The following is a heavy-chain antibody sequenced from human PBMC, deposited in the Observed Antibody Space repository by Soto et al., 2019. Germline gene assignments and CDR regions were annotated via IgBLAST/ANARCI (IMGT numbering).Heavy chain of an antibody. V-gene: IGHV2-5*02. Sequence: QITLKESGPTLVKPTQTLTLTCTFSGFSLSTNGVGVGWIRQPPGKALEWLALIYWDDDERYNPSLKTRLTTTKDTSKNQVVLTMTNMDPVDTATYYCAHRASGIKEGIFDYWGQGTLVTVSS. J-gene: IGHJ4*02. CDR3: AHRASGIKEGIFDY. CDR1: GFSLSTNGVG. CDR2: IYWDDDE. D-gene: IGHD1-26*01.